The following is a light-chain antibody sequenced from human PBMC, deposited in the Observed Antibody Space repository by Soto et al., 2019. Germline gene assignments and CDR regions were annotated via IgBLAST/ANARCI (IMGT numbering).Light chain of an antibody. CDR3: QHYDGYSQT. J-gene: IGKJ1*01. CDR2: KAS. CDR1: QSISTW. V-gene: IGKV1-5*03. Sequence: DIQMTQSPSTLSASVGDRVTITCRASQSISTWLAWYQQKPGKAPNLLIYKASSLESGVPSRFSGSGSGTEFTLTISSLQPDEFATYYCQHYDGYSQTFGQGTKVESK.